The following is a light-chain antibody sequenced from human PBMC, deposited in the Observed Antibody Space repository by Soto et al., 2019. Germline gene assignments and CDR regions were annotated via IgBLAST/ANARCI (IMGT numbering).Light chain of an antibody. J-gene: IGLJ3*02. CDR1: NNDVGAYNS. V-gene: IGLV2-11*01. CDR3: CSYTGNDTWV. Sequence: QSVLTQPRSVSGSPGQSVTISCTGTNNDVGAYNSVSWYRQLPGSAPKLIISAVSQRPSGVPDRFSGSKSGNTASLTISGLQADDEADYFCCSYTGNDTWVFGGGTKVTVL. CDR2: AVS.